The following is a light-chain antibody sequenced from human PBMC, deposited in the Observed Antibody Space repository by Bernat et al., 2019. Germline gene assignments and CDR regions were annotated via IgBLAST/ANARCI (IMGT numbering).Light chain of an antibody. J-gene: IGKJ3*01. V-gene: IGKV1-33*01. CDR1: QDISNY. Sequence: DIQMTQSPSSLSASVGDRVTITCQASQDISNYLNWYQQKPGKAPKLLIYDASNLETGVPSRFSGSGSGTDFTFTISSLQPEDIATYYCQQYDNLFTFGPGTKVVI. CDR3: QQYDNLFT. CDR2: DAS.